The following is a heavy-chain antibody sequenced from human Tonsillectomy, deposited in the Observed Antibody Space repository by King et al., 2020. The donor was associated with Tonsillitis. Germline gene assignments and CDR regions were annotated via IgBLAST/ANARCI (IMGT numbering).Heavy chain of an antibody. J-gene: IGHJ4*02. Sequence: VQLVESGGGLIQPGGSLRLSCAASGFTVSSNDMSWVRQAPGKGLEWVSVIYSGGSTYYADSVKGRFTIPRDNLKNTLYLQMNSLRAEETAVYYCARYRSGRSLLDYWGQGTLVTVSS. CDR3: ARYRSGRSLLDY. CDR2: IYSGGST. D-gene: IGHD3-10*01. V-gene: IGHV3-53*01. CDR1: GFTVSSND.